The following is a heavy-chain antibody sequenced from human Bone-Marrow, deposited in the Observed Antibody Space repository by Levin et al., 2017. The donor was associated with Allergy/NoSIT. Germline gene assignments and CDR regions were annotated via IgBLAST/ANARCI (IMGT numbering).Heavy chain of an antibody. CDR1: GFKFNIFW. D-gene: IGHD3-10*01. J-gene: IGHJ6*02. CDR2: IKQDGSEK. Sequence: GGSLRLSCAASGFKFNIFWMSWVRQAPGKGLEWVANIKQDGSEKYYVDSVKGRFTFSRDNANKSLYLQMNSLRAEDTAVYYCARLRNYGSGTYYRTMDVWGQGTTVTVSS. V-gene: IGHV3-7*01. CDR3: ARLRNYGSGTYYRTMDV.